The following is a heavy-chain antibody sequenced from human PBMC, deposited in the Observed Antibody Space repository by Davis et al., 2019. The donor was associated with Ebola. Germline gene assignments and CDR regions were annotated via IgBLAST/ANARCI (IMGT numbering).Heavy chain of an antibody. J-gene: IGHJ4*02. CDR2: IYPGDSDT. CDR1: GYSFTSYW. V-gene: IGHV5-51*01. CDR3: ARHLRASPFEY. D-gene: IGHD4-17*01. Sequence: GESLKISCKGSGYSFTSYWIGWVRQMPGKGLEWMGIIYPGDSDTRYSPSFQGQVTISVDRSISTAYLQWSSLKASDTATYYCARHLRASPFEYWGQGSLVTVSS.